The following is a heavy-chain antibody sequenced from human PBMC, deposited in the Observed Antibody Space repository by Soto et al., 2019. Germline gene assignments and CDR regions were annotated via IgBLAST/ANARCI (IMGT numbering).Heavy chain of an antibody. CDR2: IIPIFGTA. J-gene: IGHJ4*02. V-gene: IGHV1-69*13. Sequence: ASVKVSCKASGGTFSSYAISWVRQAPGQGLEWMGGIIPIFGTANYAQKFQGRVTITADESTSTAYMELSSLRSEDTAVYYCARTLTSIPENAIDYWGQGTLVTVSS. CDR1: GGTFSSYA. CDR3: ARTLTSIPENAIDY. D-gene: IGHD2-2*02.